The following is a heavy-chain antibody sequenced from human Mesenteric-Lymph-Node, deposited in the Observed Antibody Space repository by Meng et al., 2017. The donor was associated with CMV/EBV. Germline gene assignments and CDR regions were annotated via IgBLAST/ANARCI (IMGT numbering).Heavy chain of an antibody. D-gene: IGHD4-11*01. CDR2: IYHTGST. CDR1: GGSISSYY. V-gene: IGHV4-59*01. Sequence: SETLSLTCTVSGGSISSYYWSWIRQSPGKGLEWIGYIYHTGSTNYNPSLKSRVTITVDTSKNQFSLKLSSVTAADTAVYFCAKHPTASATIYYYYGMDVWGQGTTVTVSS. CDR3: AKHPTASATIYYYYGMDV. J-gene: IGHJ6*01.